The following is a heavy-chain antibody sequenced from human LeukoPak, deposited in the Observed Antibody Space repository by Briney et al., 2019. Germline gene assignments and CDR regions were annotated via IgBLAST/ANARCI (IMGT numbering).Heavy chain of an antibody. V-gene: IGHV4-38-2*01. CDR1: GYSISSGYY. J-gene: IGHJ4*02. CDR3: ARGIPAYCSGGSCYSGTYFDY. Sequence: PSETLSLTCAVSGYSISSGYYWGWIRQPPGKGLEWIGSIYHSGSTYYNPSLKSRVTISVDTSKNQFSLKLSSVTAADTAVYYCARGIPAYCSGGSCYSGTYFDYWGQGTLVTVSS. CDR2: IYHSGST. D-gene: IGHD2-15*01.